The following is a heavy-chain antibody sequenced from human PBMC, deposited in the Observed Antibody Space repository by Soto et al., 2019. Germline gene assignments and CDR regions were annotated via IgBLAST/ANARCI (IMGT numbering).Heavy chain of an antibody. Sequence: QVQLQQWGAGLLKPSETLSLTCAVYGGSFSGYYWSWIRQPPGKGLEWIGEINHSGSTNYNPSLKSRVTISVDTSKNQFSLKLSSVTAADTAVYYCARGIAVAGTIKFRVEYFQHWGQGTLVTVSS. D-gene: IGHD6-19*01. V-gene: IGHV4-34*01. CDR3: ARGIAVAGTIKFRVEYFQH. J-gene: IGHJ1*01. CDR1: GGSFSGYY. CDR2: INHSGST.